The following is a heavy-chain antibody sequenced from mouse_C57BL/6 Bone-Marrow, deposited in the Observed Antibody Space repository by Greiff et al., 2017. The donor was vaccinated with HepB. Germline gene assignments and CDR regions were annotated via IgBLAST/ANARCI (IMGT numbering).Heavy chain of an antibody. CDR3: AGEGPYYYGSSWCAY. J-gene: IGHJ3*01. CDR1: GYTFTSYW. Sequence: QVQLQQPGAELVKPGASVKLSCKASGYTFTSYWMQWVKQRPGQGLEWIGEIDPSDSYTNYNQKFKGKATLTVYTSSSTAYMQLSSLTSEDSAVYYCAGEGPYYYGSSWCAYWGQGTLVTVSA. V-gene: IGHV1-50*01. D-gene: IGHD1-1*01. CDR2: IDPSDSYT.